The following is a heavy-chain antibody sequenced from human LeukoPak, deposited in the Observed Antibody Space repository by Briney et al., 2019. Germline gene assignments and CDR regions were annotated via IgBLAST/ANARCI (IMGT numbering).Heavy chain of an antibody. CDR2: ISGSGGST. Sequence: GGSLRLSCAASGFTVSSNYMSWVRQAPGKGLEWVSAISGSGGSTYYADSVKGRFTISRHNSKNTLYLQMNSLRAEDTAVYYCAKDYEPLVGVHRWGDWFDPWGQGTLVTVSS. CDR3: AKDYEPLVGVHRWGDWFDP. J-gene: IGHJ5*02. V-gene: IGHV3-23*01. D-gene: IGHD1-26*01. CDR1: GFTVSSNY.